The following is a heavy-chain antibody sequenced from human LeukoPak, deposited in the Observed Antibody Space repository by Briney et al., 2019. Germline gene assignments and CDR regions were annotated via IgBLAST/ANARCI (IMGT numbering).Heavy chain of an antibody. CDR2: ISGSGGST. Sequence: GGSLRLSCAASGFTFSSYSMNWVRQAPGKGLEWVSAISGSGGSTYYADSVKGRFTISRDNSKNTLYLQMNSLRAEDTAVYYCASAGGQRLGAFDIWGQGTMVTVSS. CDR3: ASAGGQRLGAFDI. D-gene: IGHD2-15*01. CDR1: GFTFSSYS. V-gene: IGHV3-23*01. J-gene: IGHJ3*02.